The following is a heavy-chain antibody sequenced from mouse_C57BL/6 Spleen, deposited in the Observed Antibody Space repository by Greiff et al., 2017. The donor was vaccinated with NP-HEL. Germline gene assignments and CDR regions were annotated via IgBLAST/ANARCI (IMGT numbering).Heavy chain of an antibody. CDR3: ARTRTDVSYYDMDY. D-gene: IGHD3-1*01. J-gene: IGHJ4*01. CDR1: GYTFTSYW. CDR2: IDPGSGST. Sequence: QVQLQQPGAELVKPGASVKMSCKASGYTFTSYWITWVKQRPGQGLEWIGEIDPGSGSTNYNEKFKSKSTLTVDKSSSTAYMQLSSLTSEDSAVDYCARTRTDVSYYDMDYWGQGTTVTVSS. V-gene: IGHV1-55*01.